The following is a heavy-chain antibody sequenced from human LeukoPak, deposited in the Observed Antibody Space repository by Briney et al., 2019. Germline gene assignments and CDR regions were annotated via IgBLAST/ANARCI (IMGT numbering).Heavy chain of an antibody. CDR2: ISAYNGNT. D-gene: IGHD2-2*01. J-gene: IGHJ4*02. CDR3: ARDAYCSGTSCQNFDY. V-gene: IGHV1-18*01. CDR1: GFTFTNYG. Sequence: ASVKVSCKASGFTFTNYGISWVRQAPGQGLEWMGWISAYNGNTNYAQKLQGRVTMTTDTSTTTAYMELRTQRSDDTAVYYCARDAYCSGTSCQNFDYWGQGTLVTVSS.